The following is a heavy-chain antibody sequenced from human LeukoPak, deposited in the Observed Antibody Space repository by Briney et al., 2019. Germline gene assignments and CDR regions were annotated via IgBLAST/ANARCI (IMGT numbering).Heavy chain of an antibody. CDR2: INPSGGST. CDR3: ASGTERRGNFWSGYFPPGDV. V-gene: IGHV1-46*01. CDR1: GYTFTSYY. J-gene: IGHJ6*04. D-gene: IGHD3-3*01. Sequence: ASVKVSCKASGYTFTSYYMQWVRQAPGQGLEWMGVINPSGGSTTYAQKFQGRVTMTRDMSTSTVYMELSSLRSEDTAVYYCASGTERRGNFWSGYFPPGDVWGKGTTVTVSS.